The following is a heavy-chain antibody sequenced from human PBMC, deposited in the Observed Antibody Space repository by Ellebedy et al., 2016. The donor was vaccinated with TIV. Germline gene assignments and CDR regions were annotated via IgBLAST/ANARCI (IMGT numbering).Heavy chain of an antibody. CDR1: GGSISSSNYY. Sequence: MPSETLSLTCTVSGGSISSSNYYWGWIRQPPGKGLEWIGSVYYSGSTYYNPSLSSRVTISVDTSKNQFSLKLSSVTAADTAVYYCARRQSSALNGIFEYWGQGTLVTVSS. J-gene: IGHJ4*02. CDR3: ARRQSSALNGIFEY. V-gene: IGHV4-39*01. CDR2: VYYSGST. D-gene: IGHD1-20*01.